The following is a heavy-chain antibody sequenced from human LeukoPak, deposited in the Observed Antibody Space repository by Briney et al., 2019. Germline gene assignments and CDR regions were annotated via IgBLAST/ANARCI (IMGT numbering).Heavy chain of an antibody. J-gene: IGHJ6*02. Sequence: ASETLSLTCTVSGGSISSYYWSWIRQPPGKGLEWIGYIYYSGSTNYNPSLKSRVTISVDTSKNQFSLKLSSVTAADTAVYYCAALEVAGTQGGYYHYGMDVWGQGTTVTVSS. CDR3: AALEVAGTQGGYYHYGMDV. CDR2: IYYSGST. CDR1: GGSISSYY. D-gene: IGHD6-19*01. V-gene: IGHV4-59*08.